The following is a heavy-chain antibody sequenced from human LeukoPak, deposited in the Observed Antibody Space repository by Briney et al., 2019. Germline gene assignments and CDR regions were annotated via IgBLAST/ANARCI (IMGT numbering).Heavy chain of an antibody. CDR2: IYYSGST. V-gene: IGHV4-39*07. D-gene: IGHD2-2*01. Sequence: SETLSLTCTVSGGSISSSSYYRGWIRQPPGKGLEWIGSIYYSGSTYYNPSLKSRVTISVDTSKNQFSLKLSSVTAADTAVYYCARVGGTNYYYYGMDVWGQGTTVTVSS. J-gene: IGHJ6*02. CDR1: GGSISSSSYY. CDR3: ARVGGTNYYYYGMDV.